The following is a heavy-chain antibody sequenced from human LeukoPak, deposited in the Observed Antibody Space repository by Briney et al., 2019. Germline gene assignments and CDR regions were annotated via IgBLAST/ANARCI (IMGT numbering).Heavy chain of an antibody. CDR1: GGTFSSYA. D-gene: IGHD3-22*01. CDR3: ARSYDPVNWFDP. Sequence: ASVKVSCKASGGTFSSYAISWVRQAPGQGLEWMGGIIPIFGTANYAQKFQGRVTITADKSTSTAYMELSSLRSEDTAVYYCARSYDPVNWFDPWGQGTLVTVSS. CDR2: IIPIFGTA. J-gene: IGHJ5*02. V-gene: IGHV1-69*06.